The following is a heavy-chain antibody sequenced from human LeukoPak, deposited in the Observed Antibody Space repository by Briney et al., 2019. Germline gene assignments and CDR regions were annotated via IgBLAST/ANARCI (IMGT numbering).Heavy chain of an antibody. CDR3: ATVGYSYGAFDY. J-gene: IGHJ4*02. CDR2: IDREDGQT. D-gene: IGHD5-18*01. V-gene: IGHV1-24*01. CDR1: GYTLTELP. Sequence: ASVKVSCKVSGYTLTELPIHWVRQAPGKGLEWMGGIDREDGQTIYAQKFQGRVTMTEDTSTDTAYMEVSRLTSEDTAFYYCATVGYSYGAFDYWGQGTLVTVSS.